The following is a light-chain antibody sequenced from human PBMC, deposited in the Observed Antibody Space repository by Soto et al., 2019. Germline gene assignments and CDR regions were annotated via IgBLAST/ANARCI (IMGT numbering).Light chain of an antibody. Sequence: QSVLTQSPSASGTPGQRVTISCSGSSSNIGGNTVNWYQQVPGTAPKLLIFFGSHRPSGVPDRFSGSKSGSSASLAISGLQSEDEADYYCAAWDDSLNGVVFGGGTKLTVL. CDR1: SSNIGGNT. V-gene: IGLV1-44*01. CDR2: FGS. CDR3: AAWDDSLNGVV. J-gene: IGLJ2*01.